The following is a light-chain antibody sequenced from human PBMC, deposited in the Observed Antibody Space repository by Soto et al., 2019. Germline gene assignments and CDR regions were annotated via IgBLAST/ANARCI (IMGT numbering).Light chain of an antibody. CDR3: QQYYSTPQT. Sequence: DIVMTQSPDSLAVSLGERATINCKSSQSVLYSSNNKNYLAWSQQKPGQPPNLLIYWASTRQSGVPDRFIGSGSGTDFTLTISSLQAEDVAVYYCQQYYSTPQTFGQGTKVEIK. V-gene: IGKV4-1*01. CDR1: QSVLYSSNNKNY. CDR2: WAS. J-gene: IGKJ1*01.